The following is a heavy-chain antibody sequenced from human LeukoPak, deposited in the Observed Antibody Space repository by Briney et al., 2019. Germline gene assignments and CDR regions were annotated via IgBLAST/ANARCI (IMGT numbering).Heavy chain of an antibody. CDR2: IYYSGST. J-gene: IGHJ3*02. V-gene: IGHV4-59*01. Sequence: SETLSLTCTVSGDSISSYYWSWIRQPPGKGLEWIGYIYYSGSTTYNPSLKSRVTISVDTSKNQFSLKLNSVTAADTAVYYCARDRLSSGWYRDAFDIWGQGTMVTVSS. CDR3: ARDRLSSGWYRDAFDI. CDR1: GDSISSYY. D-gene: IGHD6-19*01.